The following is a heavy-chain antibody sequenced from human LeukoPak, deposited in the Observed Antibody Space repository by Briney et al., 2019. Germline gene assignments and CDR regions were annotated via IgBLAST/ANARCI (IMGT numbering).Heavy chain of an antibody. J-gene: IGHJ4*02. CDR2: IYTSGST. CDR1: GGSISSYY. Sequence: SETLSLTCTVSGGSISSYYWSWIRQPAGKGLEWIGRIYTSGSTNYNPSLKSRVTMSVDTSKNQFSLKLSSVTAADTAVYYCAGGRYDSSSYYLTGDYWGQGTLVTVSS. D-gene: IGHD3-22*01. V-gene: IGHV4-4*07. CDR3: AGGRYDSSSYYLTGDY.